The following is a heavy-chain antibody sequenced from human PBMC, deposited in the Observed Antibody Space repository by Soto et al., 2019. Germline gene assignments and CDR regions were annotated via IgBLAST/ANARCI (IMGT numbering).Heavy chain of an antibody. J-gene: IGHJ4*02. CDR3: ARDYYGSGSISPNKLHHFDD. V-gene: IGHV1-3*01. CDR1: GYTFTSYA. Sequence: GASVKVSCKASGYTFTSYAMHWVRQAPGQRLEWMGWINAGNGNTEYSQKFQGRVTITRDTSASTAYMELSSLRSEDTAVYYCARDYYGSGSISPNKLHHFDDWGQGTLVPVSS. CDR2: INAGNGNT. D-gene: IGHD3-10*01.